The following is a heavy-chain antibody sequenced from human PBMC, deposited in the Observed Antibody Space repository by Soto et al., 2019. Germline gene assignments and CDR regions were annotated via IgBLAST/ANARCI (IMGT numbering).Heavy chain of an antibody. J-gene: IGHJ4*02. CDR2: ISRDGSSK. CDR1: GFTFSRYA. V-gene: IGHV3-30-3*01. D-gene: IGHD2-8*01. CDR3: ARSRNGAVPDSINF. Sequence: PGGSLRLSCAASGFTFSRYAMHWVRQAPGEGLGWAAVISRDGSSKYYGDSVKGRFTVSRDNSNNTLYLSMTSLRPDDTAVFYCARSRNGAVPDSINFWGQGTLVTVSS.